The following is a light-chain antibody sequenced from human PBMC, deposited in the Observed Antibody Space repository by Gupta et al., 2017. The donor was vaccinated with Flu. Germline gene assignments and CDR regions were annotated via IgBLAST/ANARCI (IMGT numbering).Light chain of an antibody. CDR1: QNVRSNY. V-gene: IGKV3-20*01. Sequence: GTLALSPGERATLSCRATQNVRSNYLAWYQQKPGQAPRLLIYGATSRATGVPDRFSGGGSGTDFSLTIRRLEPEDSAVYYCHHYGESPRTFGQGTKVEI. CDR3: HHYGESPRT. CDR2: GAT. J-gene: IGKJ1*01.